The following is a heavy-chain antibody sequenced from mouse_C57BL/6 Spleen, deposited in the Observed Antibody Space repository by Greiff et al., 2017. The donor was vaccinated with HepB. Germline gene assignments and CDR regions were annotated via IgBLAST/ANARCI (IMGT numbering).Heavy chain of an antibody. CDR3: ARYGIYDGYYYAMDY. CDR2: IRNKANGYTT. Sequence: EVQVVESGGGLVQPGGSLSLSCAASGFTFTDYYMSWVRQPPGKALEWLGFIRNKANGYTTEYSASGKGRFTISRDNSQSILYLQMNALRAEDSATYYCARYGIYDGYYYAMDYWGQGTSVTVSS. V-gene: IGHV7-3*01. CDR1: GFTFTDYY. J-gene: IGHJ4*01. D-gene: IGHD2-3*01.